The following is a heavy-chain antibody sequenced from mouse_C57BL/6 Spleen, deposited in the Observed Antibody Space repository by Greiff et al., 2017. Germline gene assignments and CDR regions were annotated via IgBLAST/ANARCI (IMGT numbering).Heavy chain of an antibody. J-gene: IGHJ1*03. CDR3: ARVGLLRRVDGGYFDV. CDR1: GYSITSGYY. D-gene: IGHD1-1*01. Sequence: EVKLMESGPGLVKPSQSLSLTCSVTGYSITSGYYWNWIRQFPGNKLEWMGYISYDGSNNYNPSLKNRISITRDTSKNQFFLKLNSVTTEDTATYYCARVGLLRRVDGGYFDVWGTGTTVTVSS. CDR2: ISYDGSN. V-gene: IGHV3-6*01.